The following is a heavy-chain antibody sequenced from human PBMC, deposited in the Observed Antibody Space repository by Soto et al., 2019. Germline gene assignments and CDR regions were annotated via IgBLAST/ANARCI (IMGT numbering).Heavy chain of an antibody. D-gene: IGHD3-3*01. CDR3: ARAEWLSQSFGLDV. J-gene: IGHJ6*02. CDR2: ISYDGSNK. CDR1: GFTFSSYA. V-gene: IGHV3-30-3*01. Sequence: QVQLVESGGGVVQPGRSLRLSCAASGFTFSSYAMHWVRQAPGKGLEWVAVISYDGSNKYYADSVKGRFTISRDNSKNTLYLQMNSLGAEGSAVYYCARAEWLSQSFGLDVWGRGTTVAVSS.